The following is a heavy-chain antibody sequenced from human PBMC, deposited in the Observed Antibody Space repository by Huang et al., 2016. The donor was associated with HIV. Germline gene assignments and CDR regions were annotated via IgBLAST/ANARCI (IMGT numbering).Heavy chain of an antibody. D-gene: IGHD4-17*01. Sequence: QVQLQQWGAGLLKPSETLSLTCAVYGGSFSGYYWSWIRQPPGKGLEWIGEINHSGSTNYNPPLKSRVTISVDTSKNQFSLKLNSVTAADTAVYYCARGLHYGGNSGYWGQGTLVTVSS. J-gene: IGHJ4*02. CDR3: ARGLHYGGNSGY. CDR2: INHSGST. V-gene: IGHV4-34*01. CDR1: GGSFSGYY.